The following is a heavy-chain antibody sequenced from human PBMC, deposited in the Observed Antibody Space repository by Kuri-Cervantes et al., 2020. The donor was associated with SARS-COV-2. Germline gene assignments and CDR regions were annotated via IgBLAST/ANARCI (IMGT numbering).Heavy chain of an antibody. CDR1: GFTFDDYG. CDR3: TTDLPITIFGVVYYYYYMDV. J-gene: IGHJ6*03. V-gene: IGHV3-20*04. Sequence: GGSLRLSCAASGFTFDDYGMSWVRQAPGKGLEWVSGINWNGGSTGYADSVKGRFTISRDNAKNSLYLQMNSLRAEDTAVYYCTTDLPITIFGVVYYYYYMDVWGKGTTVTVSS. CDR2: INWNGGST. D-gene: IGHD3-3*01.